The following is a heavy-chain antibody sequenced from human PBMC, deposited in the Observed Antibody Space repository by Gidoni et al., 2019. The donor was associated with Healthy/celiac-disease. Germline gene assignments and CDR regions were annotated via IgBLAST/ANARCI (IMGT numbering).Heavy chain of an antibody. CDR3: ARGDRRITICGVVTRDDAFDI. J-gene: IGHJ3*02. CDR2: ISAYNCNT. Sequence: QVQLVQSGAEVKKPGASVKVSCKASGYTFTSYGISWVRQAPGQGLEWMGWISAYNCNTNYAQKLQGRVTMTTDTSTSTAYMELRSLRSDDTAVYYCARGDRRITICGVVTRDDAFDIWGQGTMVTVSS. V-gene: IGHV1-18*01. D-gene: IGHD3-3*01. CDR1: GYTFTSYG.